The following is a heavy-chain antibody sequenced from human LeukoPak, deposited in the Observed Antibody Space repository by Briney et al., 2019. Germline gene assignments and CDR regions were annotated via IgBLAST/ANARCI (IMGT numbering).Heavy chain of an antibody. CDR3: ARLTHSYYSDTSGYYPYYYMDV. CDR2: INYSEST. J-gene: IGHJ6*03. V-gene: IGHV4-39*02. D-gene: IGHD3-22*01. CDR1: GASISSSDYY. Sequence: SETLSLTCSVSGASISSSDYYWGWIRQPPGRGLAWIGRINYSESTYYNPSLKSRVTISVDTSKNHFSLRLTSMTAADTAVYYCARLTHSYYSDTSGYYPYYYMDVWGKGTTVTVSS.